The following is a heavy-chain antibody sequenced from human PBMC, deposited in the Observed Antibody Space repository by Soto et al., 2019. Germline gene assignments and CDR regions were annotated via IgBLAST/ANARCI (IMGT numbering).Heavy chain of an antibody. J-gene: IGHJ4*02. CDR1: GGSISSYY. Sequence: SETLSLTCTVSGGSISSYYWSWIRQPPGKGLEWIGYIYYSGSTNYNPSLKSRVTISVDTSKNQFSLKLSSVTAADTAVYYCARSQEPGLPDYWGQGTLVTVSS. V-gene: IGHV4-59*08. CDR3: ARSQEPGLPDY. D-gene: IGHD2-15*01. CDR2: IYYSGST.